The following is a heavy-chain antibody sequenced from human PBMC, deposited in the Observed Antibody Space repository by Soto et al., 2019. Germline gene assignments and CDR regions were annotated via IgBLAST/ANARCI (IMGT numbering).Heavy chain of an antibody. D-gene: IGHD3-22*01. Sequence: SETLSLTCTVSGGSSSSSSYYWGWIRQHPGKGLEWIGSIYYSGSTYYNPSLKSRVTISVDTSKNQFSLKLSSVTAADTAVSYCARRLYYDSSGFEGGGMDVWGQGTTVT. CDR3: ARRLYYDSSGFEGGGMDV. V-gene: IGHV4-39*01. CDR2: IYYSGST. J-gene: IGHJ6*02. CDR1: GGSSSSSSYY.